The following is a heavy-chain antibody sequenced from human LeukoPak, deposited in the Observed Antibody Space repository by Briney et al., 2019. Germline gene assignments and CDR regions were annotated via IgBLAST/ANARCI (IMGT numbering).Heavy chain of an antibody. CDR3: ARGGKYYYDSSGYCDY. Sequence: GASVKASCKASGYTFTSYGISWVRQAPGQGLEWMGWISAYNGNTNYAQKLQGRVTMTTDTSTSTAYMELRSLRSDDTAVYYCARGGKYYYDSSGYCDYWGQGTLVTVSS. D-gene: IGHD3-22*01. CDR1: GYTFTSYG. CDR2: ISAYNGNT. J-gene: IGHJ4*02. V-gene: IGHV1-18*01.